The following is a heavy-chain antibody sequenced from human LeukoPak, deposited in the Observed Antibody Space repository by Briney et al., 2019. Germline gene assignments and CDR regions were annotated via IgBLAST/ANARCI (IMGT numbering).Heavy chain of an antibody. CDR2: IWYDGSNK. CDR3: ARGYPAVGFDY. V-gene: IGHV3-33*01. Sequence: GRSLRLSCAASGFTFSSYGMHWVRQAPGKGLEWVAVIWYDGSNKYYADSVKGRFTISRDNSKNTLYLRMNSLRAEDTAVYYCARGYPAVGFDYWGQGTLVTVSS. CDR1: GFTFSSYG. J-gene: IGHJ4*02. D-gene: IGHD2-15*01.